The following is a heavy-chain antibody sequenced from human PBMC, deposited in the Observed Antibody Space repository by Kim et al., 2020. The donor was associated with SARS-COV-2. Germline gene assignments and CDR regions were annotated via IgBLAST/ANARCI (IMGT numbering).Heavy chain of an antibody. Sequence: GGSLRLSCAASGFSLMNYWMHWVRQAPGKGLVWVSRINGDGGIISYADSVKGRFTISRDNAKNTLYLQMNSLRAEDTALYYCARQCYDSSGYYYFGYWGQGTLVTV. CDR2: INGDGGII. CDR3: ARQCYDSSGYYYFGY. CDR1: GFSLMNYW. V-gene: IGHV3-74*01. J-gene: IGHJ4*02. D-gene: IGHD3-22*01.